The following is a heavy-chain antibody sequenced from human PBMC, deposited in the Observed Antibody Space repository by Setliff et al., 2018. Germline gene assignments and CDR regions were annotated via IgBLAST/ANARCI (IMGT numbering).Heavy chain of an antibody. CDR1: GYSISSGYY. D-gene: IGHD6-19*01. J-gene: IGHJ5*02. V-gene: IGHV4-38-2*01. CDR2: IYHNRST. CDR3: ARQTVAGTTRPVWFYP. Sequence: SETLSLTCVVSGYSISSGYYWGWIRQPPGKGLEWIASIYHNRSTYYNPSLKSRVTISVDTSKNRFSLKLSSVTATDAAVYYCARQTVAGTTRPVWFYPWGQGTLVTSPQ.